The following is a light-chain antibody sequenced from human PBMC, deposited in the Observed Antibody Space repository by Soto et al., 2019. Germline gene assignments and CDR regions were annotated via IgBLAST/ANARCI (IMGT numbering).Light chain of an antibody. Sequence: DVVLTQSPLSLPVTPGEPASISCRSSQSLLYSNGYIYLDWYVQKPGQSPQLLIFLGSNRASGGLEPFSGMVSGADYTLSISRGEADDVGVYYCLQSRQIPRTFGGGTKVEIK. J-gene: IGKJ4*01. CDR1: QSLLYSNGYIY. CDR2: LGS. V-gene: IGKV2-28*01. CDR3: LQSRQIPRT.